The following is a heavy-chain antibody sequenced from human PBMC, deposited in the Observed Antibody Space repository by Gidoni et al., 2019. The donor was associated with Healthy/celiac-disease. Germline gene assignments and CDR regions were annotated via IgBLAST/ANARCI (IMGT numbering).Heavy chain of an antibody. CDR3: ARDEEDGYGEPNWFDP. V-gene: IGHV7-4-1*02. J-gene: IGHJ5*02. CDR2: INTNTVNP. Sequence: QVQLVHSGSELKKPGDSVKVSCKASGYTFTSYAMNWVRQAPGQGLEWMGWINTNTVNPTYAQGFTGRFVFSLDTSVSTAYLQISSLKAEDTAVYYCARDEEDGYGEPNWFDPWGQGTLVTVSS. CDR1: GYTFTSYA. D-gene: IGHD1-1*01.